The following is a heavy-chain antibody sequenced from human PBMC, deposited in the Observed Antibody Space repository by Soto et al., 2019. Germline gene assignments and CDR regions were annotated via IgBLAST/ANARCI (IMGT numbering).Heavy chain of an antibody. V-gene: IGHV3-23*01. Sequence: GWSPRLSCAASGFTFSSYAMSWVRQAPGKGLEWVSAISGSGGSTYYADSVKGRFTISRDNSKNTLYLQMNSLRAEDTAVYYCAKDVESYGHFSLVDYGMDVWGQGTTVTASS. CDR1: GFTFSSYA. CDR2: ISGSGGST. J-gene: IGHJ6*02. D-gene: IGHD5-18*01. CDR3: AKDVESYGHFSLVDYGMDV.